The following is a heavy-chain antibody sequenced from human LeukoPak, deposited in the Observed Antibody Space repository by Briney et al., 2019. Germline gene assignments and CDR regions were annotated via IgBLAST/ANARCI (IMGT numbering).Heavy chain of an antibody. Sequence: SGTLSLTCAVSGGSISSSNWWSWVRQPPGKGLEWIEEIYHSGSTNYNPSLKSRVTISVDKSKNQFSLKLSSVTAADTAVYYCARHGAVAAYHDNWFDPWGQGTLVTVSS. V-gene: IGHV4-4*02. D-gene: IGHD6-19*01. CDR3: ARHGAVAAYHDNWFDP. CDR2: IYHSGST. J-gene: IGHJ5*02. CDR1: GGSISSSNW.